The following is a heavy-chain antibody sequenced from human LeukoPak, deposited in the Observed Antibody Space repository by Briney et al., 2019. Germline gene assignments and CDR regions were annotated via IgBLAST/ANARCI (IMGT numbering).Heavy chain of an antibody. V-gene: IGHV3-48*04. D-gene: IGHD3-3*01. CDR3: AKVFGVEYFYYMDV. J-gene: IGHJ6*03. CDR2: IGASSATI. Sequence: GGSLRLSCAASGFSFSSYSMNWVRQAPGKGLEWISYIGASSATIHYADSVQGRFTISRDNAKNSLFLQMDNLRAEDTADYYCAKVFGVEYFYYMDVWGNGATVIVSS. CDR1: GFSFSSYS.